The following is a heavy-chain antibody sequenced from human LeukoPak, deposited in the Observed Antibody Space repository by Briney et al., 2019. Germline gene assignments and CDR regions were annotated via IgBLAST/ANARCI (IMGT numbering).Heavy chain of an antibody. CDR2: IYPDDSDT. Sequence: GASLEISCKGSGYNFTGYWIAWVRQLPGKGLEWMGIIYPDDSDTTYSPSFEKQITISADKSLGTASLQWSSLKASDTAMYYCARRWGTYDILTGYYRDQDAFDIWGQGTMVTVSS. V-gene: IGHV5-51*01. CDR1: GYNFTGYW. D-gene: IGHD3-9*01. J-gene: IGHJ3*02. CDR3: ARRWGTYDILTGYYRDQDAFDI.